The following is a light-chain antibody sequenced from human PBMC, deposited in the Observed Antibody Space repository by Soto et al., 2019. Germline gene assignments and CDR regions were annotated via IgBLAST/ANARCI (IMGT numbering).Light chain of an antibody. V-gene: IGLV2-18*02. CDR3: CSHSSSNSFV. J-gene: IGLJ1*01. Sequence: SALTQPPSVSGSPGQSVTISCTGTSSDVGAYNRVSWYQQSPGTAPKLMIYEVSDRPSGVPDRFSGSKSGNTASLTISGLQAEDEADYYCCSHSSSNSFVFGTGTKLTV. CDR1: SSDVGAYNR. CDR2: EVS.